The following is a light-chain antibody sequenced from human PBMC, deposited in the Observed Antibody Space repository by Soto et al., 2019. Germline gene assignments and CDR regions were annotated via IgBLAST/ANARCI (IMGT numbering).Light chain of an antibody. J-gene: IGLJ1*01. CDR2: SND. Sequence: QSVLTQPPSASGTPGQRVTISCSGSSSNIGSNTVNWYQQLPGTAPKLLIYSNDQRPSGVPYRFSGSKSGTSASLAISGLQSEDEADYYCAAWDASLNGYVFGTGTKVTVL. CDR1: SSNIGSNT. CDR3: AAWDASLNGYV. V-gene: IGLV1-44*01.